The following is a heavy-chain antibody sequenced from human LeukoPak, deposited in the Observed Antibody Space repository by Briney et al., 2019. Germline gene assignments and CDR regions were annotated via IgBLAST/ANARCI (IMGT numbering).Heavy chain of an antibody. CDR1: GLTFSSSW. D-gene: IGHD6-19*01. CDR3: AKAVSGWQAIDY. V-gene: IGHV3-74*01. CDR2: INSDGSNT. J-gene: IGHJ4*02. Sequence: GGSLRLSCAASGLTFSSSWMYWVRQAPGKGLVWVSDINSDGSNTRYADSVRGRFTISRDNAKEMVHLQMNSLRAEDAAVYYCAKAVSGWQAIDYWGQGTLVTVSS.